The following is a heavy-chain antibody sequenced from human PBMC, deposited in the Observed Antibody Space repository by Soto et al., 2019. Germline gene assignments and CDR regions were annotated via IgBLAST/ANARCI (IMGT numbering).Heavy chain of an antibody. CDR3: AREGVSSSWYNYYGMDV. CDR1: GGSISSYY. CDR2: IYYSGST. Sequence: PSETLSLTCTVSGGSISSYYWSWIRQPPGKGLEWIGYIYYSGSTNYNPSPKSRVTISVDTSKNQFSLKLSSVTAADTAVYYCAREGVSSSWYNYYGMDVWGQGTTVTVS. J-gene: IGHJ6*02. V-gene: IGHV4-59*01. D-gene: IGHD6-13*01.